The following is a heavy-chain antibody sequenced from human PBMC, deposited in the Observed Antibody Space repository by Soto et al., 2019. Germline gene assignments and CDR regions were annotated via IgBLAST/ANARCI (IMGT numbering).Heavy chain of an antibody. V-gene: IGHV3-30*03. D-gene: IGHD6-19*01. J-gene: IGHJ6*02. CDR3: ARLPRSGWDHNYYGMDV. CDR2: MSHDGSHK. Sequence: QVQLVESGGGVVQAGGSLGLSCTASGFTFSTYGMHWVRQAPGKGPEWVAVMSHDGSHKAFLDSVKGRFIISRDNSKNTPYQQMNRLRIDERAVYYRARLPRSGWDHNYYGMDVWGQGHTVIVSS. CDR1: GFTFSTYG.